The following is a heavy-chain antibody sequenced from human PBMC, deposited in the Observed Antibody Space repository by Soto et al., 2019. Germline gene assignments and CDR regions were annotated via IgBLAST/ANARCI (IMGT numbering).Heavy chain of an antibody. V-gene: IGHV1-46*01. Sequence: QVQLVQSGAEVKKPGASVKVSRKASGYTFTSYYMHWVRQAPGQGLEWMGIINPSGGSTSYAQKFQGRVTMTRDTSTSTVYMELSSLRSEDTAVYYCAQGGITIFGVVTPPFYWGQGTLVTVSS. CDR3: AQGGITIFGVVTPPFY. D-gene: IGHD3-3*01. CDR2: INPSGGST. J-gene: IGHJ4*02. CDR1: GYTFTSYY.